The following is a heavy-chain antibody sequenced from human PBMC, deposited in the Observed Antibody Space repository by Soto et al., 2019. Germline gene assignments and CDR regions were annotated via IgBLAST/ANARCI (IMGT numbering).Heavy chain of an antibody. Sequence: PSETLSLTCTVSGGSISSSSYYWGWIRQPPGKGLEWIGSIYYSGSTYYNPSLKSRVTISVDTSKNQFSLKLSSVTAADTAVYYCAILDIVVVPAAIYEGGKDVWGQGTTVTVSS. CDR1: GGSISSSSYY. V-gene: IGHV4-39*01. CDR2: IYYSGST. CDR3: AILDIVVVPAAIYEGGKDV. J-gene: IGHJ6*02. D-gene: IGHD2-2*01.